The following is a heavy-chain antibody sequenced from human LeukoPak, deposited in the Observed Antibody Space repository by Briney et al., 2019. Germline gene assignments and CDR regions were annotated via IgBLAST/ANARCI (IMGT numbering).Heavy chain of an antibody. V-gene: IGHV4-59*01. CDR3: ARVDTAMALFDY. Sequence: PSETLSLTCAVYGGSFSGYYWSWIRQPPGKGLEWIGYIYYSGSTNYNPSLKSRVTISVDTSKNQSSLKLSSVTAADTAVYYCARVDTAMALFDYWGQGTLVTVSS. D-gene: IGHD5-18*01. J-gene: IGHJ4*02. CDR2: IYYSGST. CDR1: GGSFSGYY.